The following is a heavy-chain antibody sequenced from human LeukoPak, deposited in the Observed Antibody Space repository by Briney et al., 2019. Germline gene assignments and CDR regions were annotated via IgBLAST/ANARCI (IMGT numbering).Heavy chain of an antibody. J-gene: IGHJ4*02. CDR2: INPNSGGT. D-gene: IGHD6-19*01. CDR3: ARGPPGSGCLCD. CDR1: GYTFTGYY. V-gene: IGHV1-2*06. Sequence: EASVKVSCKPSGYTFTGYYMHWVRQAPGQGLEWVGRINPNSGGTNYAQKFQGRVTMTRDTSISTAYMELSRLRSDDTAVYYCARGPPGSGCLCDWGQGTLVTVSS.